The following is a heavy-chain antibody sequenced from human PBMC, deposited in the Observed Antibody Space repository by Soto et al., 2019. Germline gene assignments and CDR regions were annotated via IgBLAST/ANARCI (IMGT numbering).Heavy chain of an antibody. Sequence: PSETLSLTCTVSGASMNSYHWSWIRQPAGKGLEWIGHIHSSGSTNYNPSLKSRVTMSVDTSKNQFSLRLMSLTAADTAVYYCARDQGVAAAGITCFDPWRQRSLVTVPS. CDR3: ARDQGVAAAGITCFDP. CDR2: IHSSGST. D-gene: IGHD6-13*01. V-gene: IGHV4-4*07. J-gene: IGHJ5*02. CDR1: GASMNSYH.